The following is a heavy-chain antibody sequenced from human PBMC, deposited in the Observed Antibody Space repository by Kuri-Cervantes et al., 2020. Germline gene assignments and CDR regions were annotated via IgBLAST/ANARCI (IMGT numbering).Heavy chain of an antibody. Sequence: GESLKIPWAVYGGSFSGYYWSWVRQAPGKGLEGVACIQYEGSNKYYADSVKGRFTISRDNSKNTLYLQMNSLRVEDTAVYYCAKGFMGGPLGIFDSWGQGTLVTVSS. CDR3: AKGFMGGPLGIFDS. D-gene: IGHD3-16*01. J-gene: IGHJ4*01. V-gene: IGHV3-30*02. CDR1: GGSFSGYY. CDR2: IQYEGSNK.